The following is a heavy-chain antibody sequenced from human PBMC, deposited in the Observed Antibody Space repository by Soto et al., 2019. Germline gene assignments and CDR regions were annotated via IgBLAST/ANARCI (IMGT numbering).Heavy chain of an antibody. J-gene: IGHJ6*02. Sequence: QVQLVQSGAEVKKPGASVKVSCKASGYTFTSYDINWVRQATGQGLEWMGWMNPNSGNTGYAQKFQGRVTMTRNTSISTAYMELSSLRSEDTAVYYCARDHSSGWYGPYYYYGMDVWGQATTVTVSS. CDR1: GYTFTSYD. CDR2: MNPNSGNT. CDR3: ARDHSSGWYGPYYYYGMDV. V-gene: IGHV1-8*01. D-gene: IGHD6-19*01.